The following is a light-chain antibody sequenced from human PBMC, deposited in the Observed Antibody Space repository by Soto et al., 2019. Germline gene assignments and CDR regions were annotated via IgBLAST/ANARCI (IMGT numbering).Light chain of an antibody. CDR1: QSVTSSY. CDR3: QQYGESPYT. CDR2: GAS. V-gene: IGKV3-20*01. Sequence: EIVLTQSPGTLSLSPGERATLSCRATQSVTSSYVAWYQQKPGQAPRLLIYGASSRASGIPDRFSGSGSGTDFTLTISRLEPEDFAVYYCQQYGESPYTFGQGTKLDIK. J-gene: IGKJ2*01.